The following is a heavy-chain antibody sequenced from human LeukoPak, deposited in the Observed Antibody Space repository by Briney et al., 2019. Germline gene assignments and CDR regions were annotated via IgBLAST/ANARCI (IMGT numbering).Heavy chain of an antibody. D-gene: IGHD6-19*01. Sequence: GGSLRLSCAASGFTFSSYWMSWVRQAPGKGLEWVANIKQDGSEKYYVDSVKGRFTISRDNAKNSLYLQLNSLRAEDTAVYYCARERQIKQWLYALDIWGQGTMVTVSS. V-gene: IGHV3-7*05. CDR2: IKQDGSEK. CDR1: GFTFSSYW. CDR3: ARERQIKQWLYALDI. J-gene: IGHJ3*02.